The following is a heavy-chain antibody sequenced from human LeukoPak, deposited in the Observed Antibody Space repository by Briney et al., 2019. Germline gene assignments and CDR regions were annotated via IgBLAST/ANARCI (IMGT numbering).Heavy chain of an antibody. Sequence: GGSLRHPCLASGFTFSSYAMTWVRQAPGKGLNWVSAIIGSGGITYYADSVKGRFTISRDNSKNTLYLQMNSLRVEDTAVYYCAKQYYYDSSGYYGTSSDYWGQGTLVTVSS. V-gene: IGHV3-23*01. CDR1: GFTFSSYA. D-gene: IGHD3-22*01. CDR2: IIGSGGIT. CDR3: AKQYYYDSSGYYGTSSDY. J-gene: IGHJ4*02.